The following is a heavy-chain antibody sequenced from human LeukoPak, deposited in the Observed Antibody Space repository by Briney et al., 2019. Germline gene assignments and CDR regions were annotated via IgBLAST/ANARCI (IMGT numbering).Heavy chain of an antibody. D-gene: IGHD3-16*01. CDR3: ARAAEGGAPLYYYGMDV. Sequence: PSETLSLTCTVSGGSISSYYWSWIRQPPGKGLEWIGYIYYSGSTNYNPSLKSRVTISVDTSKNQFSLKLSSVTAADTAVYYCARAAEGGAPLYYYGMDVWGQGTTVTVSS. V-gene: IGHV4-59*12. J-gene: IGHJ6*02. CDR2: IYYSGST. CDR1: GGSISSYY.